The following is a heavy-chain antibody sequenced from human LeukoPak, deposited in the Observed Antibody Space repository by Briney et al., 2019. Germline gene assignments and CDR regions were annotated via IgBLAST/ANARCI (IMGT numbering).Heavy chain of an antibody. D-gene: IGHD5-18*01. CDR1: GFTFSSYA. Sequence: PGGSLRLSCAASGFTFSSYAMSWVRQAPGKGLEWVSAISGSGGSTYYADSVKGRFTISRDNSKNTLYLQMNSLRAEDTAVYYCAKDGSGYSYGYASVYWGQGTLVTVSS. V-gene: IGHV3-23*01. CDR2: ISGSGGST. J-gene: IGHJ4*02. CDR3: AKDGSGYSYGYASVY.